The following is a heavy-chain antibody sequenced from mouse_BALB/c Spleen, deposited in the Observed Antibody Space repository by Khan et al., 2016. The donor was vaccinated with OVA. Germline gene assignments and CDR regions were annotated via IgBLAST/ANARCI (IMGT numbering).Heavy chain of an antibody. Sequence: VQLQESGPGLVAPSQSLSITCTVSGFSLTDYGVNWVRQPPGKGLEWLGLIWGDGSTDYNSALKSILSIRKDNSKSQVFLKMNSLQTDDKARYDGERELRLGGFAYWGQGTLVTVSA. CDR2: IWGDGST. V-gene: IGHV2-6-7*01. CDR1: GFSLTDYG. J-gene: IGHJ3*01. CDR3: ERELRLGGFAY. D-gene: IGHD1-2*01.